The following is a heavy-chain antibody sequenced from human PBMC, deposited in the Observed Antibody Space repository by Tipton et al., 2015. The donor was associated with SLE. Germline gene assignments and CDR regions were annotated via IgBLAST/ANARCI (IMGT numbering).Heavy chain of an antibody. CDR2: SYYSGST. Sequence: TLSLTCTVSGGSISSYFWSWIRQPPRKGLEWIGHSYYSGSTNYNPSLKSRVTMSVDTSKNQFSLKLSSVTAADTAVYYCAREGGSYTAFDYWGQGTLVTVSS. V-gene: IGHV4-59*01. CDR1: GGSISSYF. J-gene: IGHJ4*02. D-gene: IGHD1-26*01. CDR3: AREGGSYTAFDY.